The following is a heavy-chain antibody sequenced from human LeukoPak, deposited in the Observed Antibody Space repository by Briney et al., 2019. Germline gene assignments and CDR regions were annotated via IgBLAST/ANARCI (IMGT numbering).Heavy chain of an antibody. D-gene: IGHD1-26*01. CDR3: ARDNSVGETAWWFDP. CDR1: GYTSTVYY. V-gene: IGHV1-2*02. Sequence: GASVNVSCTASGYTSTVYYMHWGRRAPGQGLEWMGGIDPNSGGTNYARKFQGRVTMTRDTSISTAYMELSRLRSDDTAVYYCARDNSVGETAWWFDPWGQGTLVTVSS. J-gene: IGHJ5*02. CDR2: IDPNSGGT.